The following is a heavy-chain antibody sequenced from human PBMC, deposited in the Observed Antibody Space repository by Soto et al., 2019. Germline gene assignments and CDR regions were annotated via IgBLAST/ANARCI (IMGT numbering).Heavy chain of an antibody. V-gene: IGHV4-39*01. Sequence: ETLSLTCTVSGVSISDTSYYWGWIRQPPGKRLEGIGSTYYSGNTYYNPSLKSRLTISVDSSKNQFSLNMTSVTAADTAVYYCARHGSFWGQGTMVTVSS. J-gene: IGHJ4*02. CDR1: GVSISDTSYY. CDR2: TYYSGNT. D-gene: IGHD3-16*01. CDR3: ARHGSF.